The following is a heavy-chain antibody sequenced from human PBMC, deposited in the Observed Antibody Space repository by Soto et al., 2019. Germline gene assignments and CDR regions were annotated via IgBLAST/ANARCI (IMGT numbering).Heavy chain of an antibody. CDR2: MNPNSGNT. D-gene: IGHD2-15*01. CDR3: ARGAGCSGGSCQGGLGY. Sequence: QVPLVQSGAEVKKPGASVKVSCKASGYTFTSYDINWVRQATGQGLEWMGWMNPNSGNTGYAQKFQGRVTMTRNTSISTAYMELSSLRSEDTAVYYCARGAGCSGGSCQGGLGYWGQGTLVTVSS. J-gene: IGHJ4*02. V-gene: IGHV1-8*01. CDR1: GYTFTSYD.